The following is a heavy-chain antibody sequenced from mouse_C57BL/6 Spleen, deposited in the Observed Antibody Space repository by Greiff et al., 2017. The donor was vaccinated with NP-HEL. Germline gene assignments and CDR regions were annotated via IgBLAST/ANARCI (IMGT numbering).Heavy chain of an antibody. Sequence: EVQLQQSGPELVKPGASVKIPSKASGYTFTDYNMDWVKQSHGKSLEWIGDINPNNGGTIYNQKFKGKATLTVDKSSSTAYMELRSLTSEDTAVYYCARRITTTGYYYAMDYWGQGTSVTVSS. CDR1: GYTFTDYN. V-gene: IGHV1-18*01. J-gene: IGHJ4*01. CDR3: ARRITTTGYYYAMDY. CDR2: INPNNGGT. D-gene: IGHD1-1*01.